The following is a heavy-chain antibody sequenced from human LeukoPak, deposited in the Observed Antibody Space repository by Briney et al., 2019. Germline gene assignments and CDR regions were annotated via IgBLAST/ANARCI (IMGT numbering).Heavy chain of an antibody. D-gene: IGHD3-10*01. CDR3: ARLAGWFGDSSHSPPYYPGLDV. Sequence: LETLSLTCTVSRGSISGYYWSWIRQPPGKGLEWIGYIHYSGSTNYNPSLKSRVTISLDTSTNQFSLEMNSVTAADTALYYCARLAGWFGDSSHSPPYYPGLDVWGQGNTVTVSS. CDR1: RGSISGYY. V-gene: IGHV4-59*08. CDR2: IHYSGST. J-gene: IGHJ6*02.